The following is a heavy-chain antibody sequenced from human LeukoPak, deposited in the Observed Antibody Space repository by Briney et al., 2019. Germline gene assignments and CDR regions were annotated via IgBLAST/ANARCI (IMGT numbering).Heavy chain of an antibody. CDR3: ARVRYSNRWYDGFEI. CDR2: IYYSGNT. CDR1: GVSISSSSHY. D-gene: IGHD6-13*01. J-gene: IGHJ3*02. V-gene: IGHV4-39*07. Sequence: SETLSLTCTVSGVSISSSSHYWGWIRQPPGKGLEWFGNIYYSGNTYYNPSLKSRVTISADTSKNQFSLKMSSVTVADTAVYYCARVRYSNRWYDGFEIWGQGTMVTVSS.